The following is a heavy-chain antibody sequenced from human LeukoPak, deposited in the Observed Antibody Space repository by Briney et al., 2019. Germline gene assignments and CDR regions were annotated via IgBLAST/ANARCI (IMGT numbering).Heavy chain of an antibody. V-gene: IGHV3-30-3*01. CDR1: EFTFSTYS. J-gene: IGHJ4*02. CDR3: ARDPRYSYGYLDY. CDR2: VTNDGSNE. D-gene: IGHD5-18*01. Sequence: GGSLRLSCAASEFTFSTYSMHWVRQAPGKGLEWVAFVTNDGSNEYHANSVKGRCTISRDNPRNTLYLQMNSLRTEDTAVYYCARDPRYSYGYLDYWGQGALVIVSS.